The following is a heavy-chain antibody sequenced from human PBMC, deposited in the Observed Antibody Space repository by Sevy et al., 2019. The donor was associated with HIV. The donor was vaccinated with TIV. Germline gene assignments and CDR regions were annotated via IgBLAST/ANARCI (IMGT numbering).Heavy chain of an antibody. Sequence: SETLSLTCSVSGGSISSYYCSWIRQSPGKGLEWIGYVYYSGNTNYNPSLKSRVTISIDTSKNQFSLKLRSVTAADTAVYYCARDPIAVAPYFDNWRQGTLVTVSS. J-gene: IGHJ4*02. V-gene: IGHV4-59*01. CDR2: VYYSGNT. CDR3: ARDPIAVAPYFDN. D-gene: IGHD6-19*01. CDR1: GGSISSYY.